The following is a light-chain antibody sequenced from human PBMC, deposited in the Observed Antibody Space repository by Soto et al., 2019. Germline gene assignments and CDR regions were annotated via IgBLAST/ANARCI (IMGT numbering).Light chain of an antibody. CDR1: SSDVGNNKY. J-gene: IGLJ1*01. CDR2: DVD. CDR3: SSYTTASTLV. Sequence: QSALTQPASVSGFPGQSITISCTGSSSDVGNNKYVSWYQQVPGEAPKLIIFDVDDRPFGVSYRFSGSKSGNTASLTISGLQAEDEADYYCSSYTTASTLVFGDGTKVTVL. V-gene: IGLV2-14*01.